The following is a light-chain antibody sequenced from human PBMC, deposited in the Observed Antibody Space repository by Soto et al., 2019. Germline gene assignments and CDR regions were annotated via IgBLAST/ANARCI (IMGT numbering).Light chain of an antibody. CDR3: QLWDSNSDPVV. CDR1: NIGRKS. CDR2: DDR. J-gene: IGLJ2*01. Sequence: SYELTQPPSVSVAPGQTARITCGGTNIGRKSVHGYQQKPGQAPVVVVYDDRDRPSGIPERFSGSNSGNTAALTISRVEAGDEADYYCQLWDSNSDPVVSGGGTKVTVL. V-gene: IGLV3-21*02.